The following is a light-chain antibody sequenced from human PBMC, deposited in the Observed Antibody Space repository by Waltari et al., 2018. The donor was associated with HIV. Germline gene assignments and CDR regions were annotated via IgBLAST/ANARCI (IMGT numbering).Light chain of an antibody. J-gene: IGKJ4*01. Sequence: DIQMTQSPSSLSASVGDRDTITCQASQDISNYLNWYQQRPGKAPKLLIYDASNLEKGVPSRFSGSGSGTDFTFTISSLQPEDVATYYCQQYETPPVTFGGGTKVEIK. CDR1: QDISNY. CDR2: DAS. V-gene: IGKV1-33*01. CDR3: QQYETPPVT.